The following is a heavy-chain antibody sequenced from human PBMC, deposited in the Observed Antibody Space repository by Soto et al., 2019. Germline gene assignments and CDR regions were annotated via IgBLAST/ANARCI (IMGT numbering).Heavy chain of an antibody. J-gene: IGHJ4*02. V-gene: IGHV5-51*01. Sequence: GESLNISCKGSGYSFTSYWIGWVRQMPGKGLEWMGIIYPGDSDTRYSPSFQGQVTISADKSISTAYLQWSSLKASDTAMYYCARPQRGYSYGYDVWGQRTLVTVSS. CDR3: ARPQRGYSYGYDV. CDR2: IYPGDSDT. D-gene: IGHD5-18*01. CDR1: GYSFTSYW.